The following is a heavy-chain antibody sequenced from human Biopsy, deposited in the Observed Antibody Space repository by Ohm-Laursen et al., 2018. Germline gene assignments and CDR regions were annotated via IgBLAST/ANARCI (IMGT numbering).Heavy chain of an antibody. CDR3: ARESALKWYQSLSYFNGMDV. CDR1: GFIFSTYT. Sequence: SLRLSCAASGFIFSTYTMNWVRLAPGAGLELDSFISSRRSDIYYADSVKGRFTISRDNAKNSLFLHMNSLRAEDTAVYYCARESALKWYQSLSYFNGMDVWGQGTTVTVSS. V-gene: IGHV3-21*01. CDR2: ISSRRSDI. J-gene: IGHJ6*02. D-gene: IGHD2-2*01.